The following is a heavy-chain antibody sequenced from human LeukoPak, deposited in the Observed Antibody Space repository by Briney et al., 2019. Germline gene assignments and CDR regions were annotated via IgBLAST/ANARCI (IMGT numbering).Heavy chain of an antibody. CDR2: INHSGST. V-gene: IGHV4-34*01. Sequence: SETLSLTCAVYGGSFSGYYWSWIRQPPGKGLEWIGEINHSGSTNYNPSLKSRVTISVDTSKNQFSLKLSSVTAADTAVYYCARLPAAAATGYYGMDVWGKGTTVTVPS. CDR1: GGSFSGYY. J-gene: IGHJ6*04. D-gene: IGHD6-13*01. CDR3: ARLPAAAATGYYGMDV.